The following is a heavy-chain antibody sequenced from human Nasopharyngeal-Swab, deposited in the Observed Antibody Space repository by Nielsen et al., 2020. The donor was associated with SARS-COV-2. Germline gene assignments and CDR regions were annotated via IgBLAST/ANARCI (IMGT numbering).Heavy chain of an antibody. CDR2: INHSGST. Sequence: SETLSLTCAVYGGSFSGYYWSWIRKPPGKGLEWIGEINHSGSTNYNPSLKSRVTISVDTSKNQFSLKLSSVTAADTAVYYCARPLVAARPLSAHKSMDVWGKGTTVTVSS. D-gene: IGHD6-6*01. V-gene: IGHV4-34*01. CDR1: GGSFSGYY. CDR3: ARPLVAARPLSAHKSMDV. J-gene: IGHJ6*03.